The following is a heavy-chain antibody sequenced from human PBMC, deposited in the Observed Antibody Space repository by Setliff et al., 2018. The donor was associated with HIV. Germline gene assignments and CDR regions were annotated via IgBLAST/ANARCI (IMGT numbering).Heavy chain of an antibody. D-gene: IGHD2-15*01. CDR2: LIPSFGTS. CDR1: GGTFSSYT. J-gene: IGHJ3*02. CDR3: AGSCSGGSCGAFEI. V-gene: IGHV1-69*13. Sequence: SVKVSCKASGGTFSSYTFSWVRQAPGQGLEWMGGLIPSFGTSNYAQNFQGRVTITADESTSTPYMELSSLRTEDTAVYYCAGSCSGGSCGAFEIWGQGTMVTVSS.